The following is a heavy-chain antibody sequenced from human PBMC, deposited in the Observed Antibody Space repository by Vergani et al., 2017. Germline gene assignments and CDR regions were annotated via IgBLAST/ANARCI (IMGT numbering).Heavy chain of an antibody. CDR2: IYYSGST. Sequence: QVQLQVSGPGLVKPSETLSLTCTVSGGSISSYYWSWIRQPPGKGLEWIGYIYYSGSTNYNPSLKSRVTISVDTSKNQFSLKLSSVTAADTAVYYCARATNDNWFDPWGQGTLVTVSS. CDR3: ARATNDNWFDP. D-gene: IGHD1-1*01. J-gene: IGHJ5*02. V-gene: IGHV4-59*01. CDR1: GGSISSYY.